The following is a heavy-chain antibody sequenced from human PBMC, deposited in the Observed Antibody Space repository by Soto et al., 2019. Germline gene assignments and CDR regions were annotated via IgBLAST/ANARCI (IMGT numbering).Heavy chain of an antibody. CDR3: TRGGGVSVSDT. J-gene: IGHJ4*02. CDR2: INHSGST. CDR1: GGSFSGYY. Sequence: SETLSLTCAVYGGSFSGYYWSWIRQPPGKGLEWIGEINHSGSTNYNPSLKSRVTISVDTSKNQFSLKLSSVTAADTAVYYCTRGGGVSVSDTWGLGTLVTVSS. D-gene: IGHD6-19*01. V-gene: IGHV4-34*01.